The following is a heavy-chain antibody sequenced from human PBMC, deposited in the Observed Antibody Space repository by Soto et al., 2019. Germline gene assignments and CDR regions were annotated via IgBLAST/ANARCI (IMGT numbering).Heavy chain of an antibody. D-gene: IGHD3-3*01. J-gene: IGHJ6*02. CDR2: IYYSGST. CDR1: GGSISSYY. V-gene: IGHV4-59*01. CDR3: ARDGGRYYAMDV. Sequence: PSETLSLTCTVSGGSISSYYWSGIRQPPGKGLEWIGYIYYSGSTNYNPSLKSRVTISVDTSKNQFSLKLTSVTAADTAVYYCARDGGRYYAMDVWGQGTTVTVSS.